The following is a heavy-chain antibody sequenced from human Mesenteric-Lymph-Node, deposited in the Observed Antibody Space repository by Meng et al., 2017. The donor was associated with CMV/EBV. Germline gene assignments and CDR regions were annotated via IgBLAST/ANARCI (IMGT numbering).Heavy chain of an antibody. CDR1: GFTFRNYP. CDR3: VRDPQPGSPDYFDY. V-gene: IGHV3-30*04. CDR2: VQGSTK. Sequence: GESLKISCEASGFTFRNYPMHWVRQAPGKGLEWVAVVQGSTKLHTDSVKGRFTISRDDSLGTLYLQMDSLRVEDTAVYFCVRDPQPGSPDYFDYWGLGALVTVSS. D-gene: IGHD1-26*01. J-gene: IGHJ4*02.